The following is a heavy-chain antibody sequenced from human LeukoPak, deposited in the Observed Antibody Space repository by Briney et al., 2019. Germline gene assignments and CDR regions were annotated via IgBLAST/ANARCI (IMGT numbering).Heavy chain of an antibody. CDR2: VRPSGGRT. J-gene: IGHJ4*02. CDR3: AREREGTYYFDY. D-gene: IGHD1-26*01. V-gene: IGHV1-46*01. Sequence: ASVKVSCKASGYTFTSYFMHWVRQAPGQGLEWVGAVRPSGGRTTYAQKCQGRVTMTRDTPTSTVYVELTSLSAEDTAVYYCAREREGTYYFDYWGQGTLVTVSS. CDR1: GYTFTSYF.